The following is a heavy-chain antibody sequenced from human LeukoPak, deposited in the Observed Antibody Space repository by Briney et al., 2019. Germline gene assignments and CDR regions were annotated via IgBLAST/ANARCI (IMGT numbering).Heavy chain of an antibody. D-gene: IGHD6-13*01. Sequence: PGGSLRLSCAASGFIVSRNYMSWVRQAPGKELEWVSIIYGGGTTSYADSVQGRFTISRDNSKNTLYLQMNSLRVDDTAVYYCARDSGSSSSRDYFDCWGQGTLVTVSS. CDR2: IYGGGTT. CDR3: ARDSGSSSSRDYFDC. J-gene: IGHJ4*02. CDR1: GFIVSRNY. V-gene: IGHV3-53*01.